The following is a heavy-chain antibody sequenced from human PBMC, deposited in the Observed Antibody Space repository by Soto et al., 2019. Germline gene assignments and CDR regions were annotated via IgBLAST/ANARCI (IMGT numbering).Heavy chain of an antibody. CDR1: GFTFANSA. CDR2: IGGSGGGT. CDR3: AKGQSSI. D-gene: IGHD6-6*01. Sequence: GSLRLSCVASGFTFANSAMSWVRQAPGKGLEWVSGIGGSGGGTYYADSVKGRFTVSRDNSKSTLDLQMNSLRVEDTAVYYCAKGQSSIWGQGILVTVSS. J-gene: IGHJ4*02. V-gene: IGHV3-23*01.